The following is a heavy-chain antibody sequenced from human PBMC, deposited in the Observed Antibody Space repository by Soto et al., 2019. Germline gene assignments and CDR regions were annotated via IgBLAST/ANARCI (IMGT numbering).Heavy chain of an antibody. CDR1: GYTFTNYG. CDR2: INTYKGNT. CDR3: AKVQEKWSKFFDY. D-gene: IGHD2-15*01. V-gene: IGHV1-18*01. Sequence: QVQLVQSGAEVKKPGASVKDSCKASGYTFTNYGVSWVRQAPGQGLEWMGWINTYKGNTNYAQKFLGRVTMTTDTATSTAYMELRSLRSDDTAIYYCAKVQEKWSKFFDYWGQGTLVTVSS. J-gene: IGHJ4*02.